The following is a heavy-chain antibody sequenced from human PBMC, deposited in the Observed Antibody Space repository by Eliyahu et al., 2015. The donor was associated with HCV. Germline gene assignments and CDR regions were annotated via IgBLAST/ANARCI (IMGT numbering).Heavy chain of an antibody. Sequence: EVQLVESGGGLVKPGGSLRLXCAAXGXXXXXXWXSWVRQAPGKGLEWIGRIKSKTDGGTTDYAAPVKGRFTISRDDSKSTLYLQMNSLKTEDTAVYYCTTGAPGGFDYYLDVWGQGTTVTVSS. D-gene: IGHD3-10*01. V-gene: IGHV3-15*01. CDR1: GXXXXXXW. CDR2: IKSKTDGGTT. CDR3: TTGAPGGFDYYLDV. J-gene: IGHJ6*03.